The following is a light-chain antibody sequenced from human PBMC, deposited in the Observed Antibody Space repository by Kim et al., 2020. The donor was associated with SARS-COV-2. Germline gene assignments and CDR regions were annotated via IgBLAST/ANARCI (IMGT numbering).Light chain of an antibody. Sequence: IQLNQSPSSLSASVGDRVTITCRASQGISSYLAWYQQKPGKAPKLLIYAASTLQSGVPSRFSGSGSGTDFTLTISSLQPEDFATYYCQQLNSYPPFTFGPGTKVDIK. V-gene: IGKV1-9*01. CDR2: AAS. CDR1: QGISSY. CDR3: QQLNSYPPFT. J-gene: IGKJ3*01.